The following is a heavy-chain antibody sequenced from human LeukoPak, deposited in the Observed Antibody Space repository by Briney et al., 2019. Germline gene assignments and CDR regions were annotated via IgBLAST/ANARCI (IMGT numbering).Heavy chain of an antibody. CDR3: TRQPVLGVYYGMDV. CDR1: GFTFSDSA. Sequence: GGSLKLSCAASGFTFSDSAMHWVRQASGKGLEWVGRIRSKAYGYATAYAASVKGRFTVSRDDSKRTAYLQMNSLKTEDTAVYYCTRQPVLGVYYGMDVWGKGATVTVSS. CDR2: IRSKAYGYAT. D-gene: IGHD2-2*01. J-gene: IGHJ6*04. V-gene: IGHV3-73*01.